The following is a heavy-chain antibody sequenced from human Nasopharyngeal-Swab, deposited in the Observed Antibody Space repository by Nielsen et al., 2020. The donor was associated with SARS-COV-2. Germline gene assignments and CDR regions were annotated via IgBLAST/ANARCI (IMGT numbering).Heavy chain of an antibody. CDR2: VHYSGNT. Sequence: ESLKISCRVSVDSTNSYYCHWIRQAPGKGLEWIGYVHYSGNTNYNPSLKSRVTISVDTSKNQFSLKVTSVTAADTAVYYCARSGGYRGWFDPWGQGTLVTVPS. CDR1: VDSTNSYY. CDR3: ARSGGYRGWFDP. D-gene: IGHD5-12*01. V-gene: IGHV4-59*08. J-gene: IGHJ5*02.